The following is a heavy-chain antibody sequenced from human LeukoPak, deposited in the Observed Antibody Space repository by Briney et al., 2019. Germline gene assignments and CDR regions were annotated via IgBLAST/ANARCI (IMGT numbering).Heavy chain of an antibody. CDR1: GGSISSGGYS. D-gene: IGHD3-10*01. CDR2: IYHSGST. CDR3: ARVWGVKKDAFDI. Sequence: PSQTLSLTCTVSGGSISSGGYSWSWMRQPPGKGLEWIGYIYHSGSTYYNPSLKSRVTISVDTSKNQFSLKLSSVTAADTAVYYCARVWGVKKDAFDIWGQGTMVTVSS. V-gene: IGHV4-30-2*01. J-gene: IGHJ3*02.